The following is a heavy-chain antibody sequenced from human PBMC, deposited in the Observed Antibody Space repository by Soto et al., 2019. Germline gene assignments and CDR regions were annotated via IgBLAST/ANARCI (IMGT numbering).Heavy chain of an antibody. CDR2: IYTSGTT. Sequence: LRLSCAASGFAVSDKYMNWVRQAPGKGLEWVSVIYTSGTTYYADSAKGRFTISRDNFKNTLYLQMNSLRAEDMAMYYCARDGFGRYDGSGSEAFDIWGQGTMVTVSS. CDR1: GFAVSDKY. D-gene: IGHD3-10*01. V-gene: IGHV3-53*01. CDR3: ARDGFGRYDGSGSEAFDI. J-gene: IGHJ3*02.